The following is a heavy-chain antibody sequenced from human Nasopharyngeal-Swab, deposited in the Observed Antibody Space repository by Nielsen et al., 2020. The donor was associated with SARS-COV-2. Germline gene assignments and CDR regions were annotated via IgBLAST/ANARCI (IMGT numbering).Heavy chain of an antibody. J-gene: IGHJ4*02. CDR1: GFTFSSYA. D-gene: IGHD3-22*01. Sequence: GESLKISCAASGFTFSSYAMHWVRQAQGKGLEWVAVISYDGSNKYYADSVKGRFTISRDNAKNSLYLQMNSLRAEDTAVYYCARDPGFGYYYDSSGYYDYWGQGTLVTVSS. CDR3: ARDPGFGYYYDSSGYYDY. V-gene: IGHV3-30*04. CDR2: ISYDGSNK.